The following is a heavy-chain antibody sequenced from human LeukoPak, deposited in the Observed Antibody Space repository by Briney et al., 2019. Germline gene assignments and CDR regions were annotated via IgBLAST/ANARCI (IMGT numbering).Heavy chain of an antibody. Sequence: GGSLRLSCSASGFTFSSRPMHWVRQAPGKGLEYVSGSSGNGGSTYYADPVKGRFTISRDNSKNTVYLQMSSLRPEDTAVYYCVNQISVWVCWGQGTLVTVSS. CDR3: VNQISVWVC. J-gene: IGHJ4*02. CDR1: GFTFSSRP. V-gene: IGHV3-64D*06. D-gene: IGHD6-19*01. CDR2: SSGNGGST.